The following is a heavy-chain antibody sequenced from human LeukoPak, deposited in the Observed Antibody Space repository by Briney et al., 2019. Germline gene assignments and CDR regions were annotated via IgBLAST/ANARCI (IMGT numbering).Heavy chain of an antibody. V-gene: IGHV3-23*01. CDR2: IGSSGST. CDR3: ARGTSWMSPYYYMDV. CDR1: GFTFSSYA. D-gene: IGHD2-2*01. Sequence: GGSMRLSCGASGFTFSSYAMTWVRQPPGKGLEWVSAIGSSGSTYYADSVKGRFTISRDNSKNTLYLLMDSLRAGDTAVYYCARGTSWMSPYYYMDVWGTGTTVTVSS. J-gene: IGHJ6*03.